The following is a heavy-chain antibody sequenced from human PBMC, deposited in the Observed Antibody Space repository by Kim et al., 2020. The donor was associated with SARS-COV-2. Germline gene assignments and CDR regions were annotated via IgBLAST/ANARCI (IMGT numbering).Heavy chain of an antibody. CDR2: INHSGST. V-gene: IGHV4-34*01. CDR1: GGSFSGYY. Sequence: SETLSLTCAVYGGSFSGYYWSWIRQPPGKGLEWIGEINHSGSTNYNPSLKSRVTISVDTSKNQFSLKLSSVTAADTAVYYCARGQYVTTVTTRGRYYYGMDVWGQGTTVTVSS. CDR3: ARGQYVTTVTTRGRYYYGMDV. D-gene: IGHD4-17*01. J-gene: IGHJ6*02.